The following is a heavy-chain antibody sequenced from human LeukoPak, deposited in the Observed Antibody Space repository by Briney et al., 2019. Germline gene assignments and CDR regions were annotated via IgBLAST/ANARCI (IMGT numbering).Heavy chain of an antibody. D-gene: IGHD6-19*01. V-gene: IGHV4-59*13. J-gene: IGHJ3*02. CDR3: ARDSYSSGRYPYAFDI. CDR2: IYLSRHT. CDR1: PCSISSYS. Sequence: ERLPLSCPVSPCSISSYSGSGSPQPKGLGVEGSWSIYLSRHTNYNPSLKSRVTISADTSKNQFSLKLSSVTAADTAVYYCARDSYSSGRYPYAFDIWGQGTMVTVSS.